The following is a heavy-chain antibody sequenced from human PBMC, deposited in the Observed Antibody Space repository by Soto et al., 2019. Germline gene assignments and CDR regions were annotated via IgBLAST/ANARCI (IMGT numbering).Heavy chain of an antibody. J-gene: IGHJ6*01. CDR1: GCSISSDY. D-gene: IGHD1-26*01. CDR2: IYYSGST. Sequence: SETLSHTFTFSGCSISSDYWSWIRQPPGKRLEWIGYIYYSGSTNYNPSLKSRVTISVHTSKNQFSLKLSSVTAADTAVYYCARIWEYRPTGYYGMAVWGQGNTVTVSS. V-gene: IGHV4-59*01. CDR3: ARIWEYRPTGYYGMAV.